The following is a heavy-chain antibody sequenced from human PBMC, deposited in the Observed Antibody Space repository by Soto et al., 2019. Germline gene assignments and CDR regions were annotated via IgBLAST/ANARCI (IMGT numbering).Heavy chain of an antibody. D-gene: IGHD6-19*01. J-gene: IGHJ4*02. CDR3: ARGWDANA. Sequence: QVLMQESGPGLVKPSETLSLTCTVSGASINTGDQYWSWVRQPPGKRLEWIGYIYHNEITNYNPSLKSRVTISADTSRNQFSLKLKSVTAADTAVYYCARGWDANAWGQGIQVSVSS. CDR2: IYHNEIT. CDR1: GASINTGDQY. V-gene: IGHV4-61*08.